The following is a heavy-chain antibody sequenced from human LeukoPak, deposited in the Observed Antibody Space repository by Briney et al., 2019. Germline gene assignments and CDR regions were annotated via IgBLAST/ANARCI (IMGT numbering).Heavy chain of an antibody. CDR1: GGSFSGYY. CDR3: ARAPDPKAVVVWLRRFRLYGMDV. D-gene: IGHD5-12*01. V-gene: IGHV4-34*01. Sequence: SETLSLTCAVYGGSFSGYYWSWIRQPPGKGLEWIGEINHSGSTNYNPSLKSRVTISVDTSKNQFSLKLSSVTAADTAVYYCARAPDPKAVVVWLRRFRLYGMDVWGQGTTVTVSS. CDR2: INHSGST. J-gene: IGHJ6*02.